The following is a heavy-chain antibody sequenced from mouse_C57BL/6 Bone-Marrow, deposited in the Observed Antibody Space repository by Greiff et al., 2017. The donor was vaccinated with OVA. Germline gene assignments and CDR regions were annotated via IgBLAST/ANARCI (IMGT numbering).Heavy chain of an antibody. Sequence: EVQLQPSGPSLVRPSQTLSLTCTVTGFSINSDCYWIWIRQFPGNKLEYIGYTFYSGITYYNPSLESRTYITRDTSKNQFSLKLSSVTTEDTATYYCAREGRRGDGYAMDYWGQGTSVTVSS. D-gene: IGHD3-3*01. J-gene: IGHJ4*01. CDR2: TFYSGIT. CDR1: GFSINSDCY. CDR3: AREGRRGDGYAMDY. V-gene: IGHV3-3*01.